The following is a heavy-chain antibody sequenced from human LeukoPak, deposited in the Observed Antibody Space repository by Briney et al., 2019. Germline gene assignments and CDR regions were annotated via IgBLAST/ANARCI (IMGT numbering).Heavy chain of an antibody. D-gene: IGHD2/OR15-2a*01. CDR1: GYTFSDSY. CDR2: IDPEDGET. J-gene: IGHJ6*03. V-gene: IGHV1-69-2*01. Sequence: ASVKVSFKTTGYTFSDSYIHWGQQAPGKGLEWMGRIDPEDGETAYAGNFRGRVTITADTSTDTAYMDLLSLRSEDAAVYYCAVEVTRRTHCNATICNYANYMDVWGKGTAVTVSS. CDR3: AVEVTRRTHCNATICNYANYMDV.